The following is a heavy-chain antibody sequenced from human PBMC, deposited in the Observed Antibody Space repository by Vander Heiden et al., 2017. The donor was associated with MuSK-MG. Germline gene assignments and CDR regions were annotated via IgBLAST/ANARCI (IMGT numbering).Heavy chain of an antibody. D-gene: IGHD6-19*01. CDR3: ARPRHDRSGWCGG. CDR1: GGSISSSSYY. CDR2: IYYSGST. V-gene: IGHV4-39*01. J-gene: IGHJ4*02. Sequence: QLQLQESGPGLVKPSETLSLTCTVSGGSISSSSYYWGWIRQPPGKGLEWIGSIYYSGSTYYNPALKSRVTISVDTSKNQFSLKLRSVTAADTAVYYCARPRHDRSGWCGGWGQGTMVTVSS.